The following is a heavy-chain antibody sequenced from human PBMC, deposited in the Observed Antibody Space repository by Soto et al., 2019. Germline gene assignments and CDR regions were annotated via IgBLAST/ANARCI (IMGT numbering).Heavy chain of an antibody. V-gene: IGHV4-30-2*01. J-gene: IGHJ4*02. CDR1: GGSISSGCDS. Sequence: PSETLSLTCAVAGGSISSGCDSWSWIRQPPGKGLEWIAYIYHSGSTYYNPSLKSRVTISVDRSKNQFSLKLSSVTAADTAVYYCARVPDYWGQGTLVTVSS. CDR2: IYHSGST. CDR3: ARVPDY.